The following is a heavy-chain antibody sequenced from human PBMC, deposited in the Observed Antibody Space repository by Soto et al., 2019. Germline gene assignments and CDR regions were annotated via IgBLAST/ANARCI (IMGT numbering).Heavy chain of an antibody. CDR1: GYSFTSYG. V-gene: IGHV5-10-1*01. D-gene: IGHD3-22*01. CDR2: IDPSDSYT. J-gene: IGHJ6*02. CDR3: ARRAWLYYGMDV. Sequence: PXESLKIYRKGSGYSFTSYGVIWVRQMPGKGLDWMGRIDPSDSYTNYSPSFQGHVAISADKSISTAYLQWSSLKASDTAMYYCARRAWLYYGMDVWGQGTTVTVSS.